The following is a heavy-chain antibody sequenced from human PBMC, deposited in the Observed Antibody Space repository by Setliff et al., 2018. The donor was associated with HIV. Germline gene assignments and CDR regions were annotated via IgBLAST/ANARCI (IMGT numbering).Heavy chain of an antibody. CDR1: GESISGSSYS. Sequence: PSETLSLTCTVSGESISGSSYSWGWIRQPPGKGPEWISFIYSGSSSAVFADSVKGRFTISRDNSRNTLFLQMNSLRAEDTAVYYCAKEPSSCSAPRPSPCGYFDSWGQGTQVTVSS. CDR2: IYSGSSSA. V-gene: IGHV3-23*03. CDR3: AKEPSSCSAPRPSPCGYFDS. J-gene: IGHJ4*01. D-gene: IGHD2-21*01.